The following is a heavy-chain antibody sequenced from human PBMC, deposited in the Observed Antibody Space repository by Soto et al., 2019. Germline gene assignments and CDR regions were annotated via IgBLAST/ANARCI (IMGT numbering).Heavy chain of an antibody. CDR1: GGSISSYY. CDR2: IYYSGST. D-gene: IGHD2-15*01. J-gene: IGHJ4*02. Sequence: QVQLQESGPGLVNPSETLSLTCTVSGGSISSYYWSWIRQPPGKGLEWIGYIYYSGSTNYNPSLKSRVTISVDTSRNQFSLKLNSVTAADTAVYYCARSGGSLDYWGQGTLVTVSS. V-gene: IGHV4-59*01. CDR3: ARSGGSLDY.